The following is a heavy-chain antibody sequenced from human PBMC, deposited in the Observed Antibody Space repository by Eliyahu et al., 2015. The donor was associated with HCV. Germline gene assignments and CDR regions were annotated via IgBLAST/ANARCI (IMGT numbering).Heavy chain of an antibody. CDR1: GYSIXSGYY. D-gene: IGHD5-24*01. J-gene: IGHJ2*01. Sequence: QVQLQESGPGLVKPSETLSLTCXVXGYSIXSGYYWGWIRQPPGKGLEWIGSIYHSGSTYYNPSLKSRVTISVDTSKNQFSLKLSSVTAADTAVYYCARDGRWLQSTGLFDLWGRGTLVTVSS. CDR2: IYHSGST. CDR3: ARDGRWLQSTGLFDL. V-gene: IGHV4-38-2*02.